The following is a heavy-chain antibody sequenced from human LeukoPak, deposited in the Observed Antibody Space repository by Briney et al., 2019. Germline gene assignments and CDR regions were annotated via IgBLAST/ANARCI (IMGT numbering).Heavy chain of an antibody. Sequence: GASVKVSCKASGGTFSSYAISWVRQAPGQGLEWMGGIIPIFGTANYAQKFQGRVTITTDESTSTAYMELSSLRSEDTAVYYCASSDCSSTSCSNWFDPWGQGTLVTVSS. V-gene: IGHV1-69*05. CDR3: ASSDCSSTSCSNWFDP. D-gene: IGHD2-2*01. CDR2: IIPIFGTA. J-gene: IGHJ5*02. CDR1: GGTFSSYA.